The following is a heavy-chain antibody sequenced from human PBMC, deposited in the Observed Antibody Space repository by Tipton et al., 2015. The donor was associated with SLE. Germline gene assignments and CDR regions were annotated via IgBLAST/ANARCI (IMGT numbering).Heavy chain of an antibody. D-gene: IGHD2-15*01. Sequence: LRLSCTVSGAPITSTDYYWAWIRQPPGKGLEWIGSMYYSGSTNYNPSLKSRVTISVDTSKNQFSLKLSSVTAADTAVYYCARFSVCSGGSCYSGLVRDAFDIWGQGTMVTVSS. CDR1: GAPITSTDYY. CDR2: MYYSGST. V-gene: IGHV4-39*07. J-gene: IGHJ3*02. CDR3: ARFSVCSGGSCYSGLVRDAFDI.